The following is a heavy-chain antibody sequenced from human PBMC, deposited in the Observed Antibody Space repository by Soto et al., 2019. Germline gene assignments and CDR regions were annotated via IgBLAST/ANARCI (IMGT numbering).Heavy chain of an antibody. Sequence: GSLRLSCAASGFTFRSYEMNWVRQAPGKGLEWVSYISSSGSPKHYADSVKGRFTISRDNAKNSLYLQMNSLRAEDTAVYYCAKVQGDWNYYYGMEVWGEGTKVTVS. V-gene: IGHV3-48*03. CDR2: ISSSGSPK. CDR1: GFTFRSYE. J-gene: IGHJ6*02. CDR3: AKVQGDWNYYYGMEV. D-gene: IGHD1-1*01.